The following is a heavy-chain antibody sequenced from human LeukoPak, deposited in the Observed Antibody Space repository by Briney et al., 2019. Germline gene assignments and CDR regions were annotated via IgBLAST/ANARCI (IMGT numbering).Heavy chain of an antibody. D-gene: IGHD6-19*01. CDR1: GGSISSGDYY. CDR3: AGYSSGWYNY. CDR2: IYYSGST. J-gene: IGHJ4*02. Sequence: SETLSLTCTVSGGSISSGDYYWSWIRQPPGKGLEWIGYIYYSGSTYYNPSLKSRVTISIDTSKNQFSLKLSSVTAADTAVYYCAGYSSGWYNYWGQGTLVTVSS. V-gene: IGHV4-30-4*02.